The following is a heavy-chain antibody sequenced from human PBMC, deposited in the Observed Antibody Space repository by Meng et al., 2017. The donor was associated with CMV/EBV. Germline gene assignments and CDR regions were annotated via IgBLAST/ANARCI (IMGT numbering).Heavy chain of an antibody. D-gene: IGHD1-1*01. CDR3: ARDLERSNYYYYYGMDA. CDR1: GDSVSSNSAA. V-gene: IGHV6-1*01. CDR2: TYYRSKWYN. Sequence: SQTLSLTCAISGDSVSSNSAAWNWIRQSPSRGLEWLGRTYYRSKWYNDYAVSVKSRITINPDTSKNQFSLQLNSVTPEDTAVYYCARDLERSNYYYYYGMDAWGQGTTVTVSS. J-gene: IGHJ6*02.